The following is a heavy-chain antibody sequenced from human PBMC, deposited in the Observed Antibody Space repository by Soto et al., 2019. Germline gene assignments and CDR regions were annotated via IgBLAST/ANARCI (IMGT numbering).Heavy chain of an antibody. J-gene: IGHJ6*02. V-gene: IGHV4-34*01. CDR3: GRNSGRGIAAAGSGPYHYYAIAV. D-gene: IGHD6-13*01. Sequence: PSETLSLTCAVYGGSFSGNYWSWIRQPPGKGLEWIGEINHSGSTNYNPSLKSRVTISVDTSKNQFSLKLSSVTAADTAVYYCGRNSGRGIAAAGSGPYHYYAIAVPGQGPRETVS. CDR1: GGSFSGNY. CDR2: INHSGST.